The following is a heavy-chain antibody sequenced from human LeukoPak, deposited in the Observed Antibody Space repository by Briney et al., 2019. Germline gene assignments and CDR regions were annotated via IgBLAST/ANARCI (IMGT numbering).Heavy chain of an antibody. D-gene: IGHD2-15*01. CDR1: GFTFDDYA. CDR2: ISWNSDTV. V-gene: IGHV3-9*01. CDR3: ARGCSATRCPADY. Sequence: PGGSLRLSCAASGFTFDDYAMHWVRQAPGKGLEWVSSISWNSDTVAYADSVKGRFIISRDNSENTLHLQINSLKVEDTAVYYCARGCSATRCPADYWGQGSLVTVSS. J-gene: IGHJ4*02.